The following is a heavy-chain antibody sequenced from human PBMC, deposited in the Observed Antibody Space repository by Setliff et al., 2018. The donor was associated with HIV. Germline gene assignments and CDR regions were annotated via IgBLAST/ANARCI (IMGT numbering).Heavy chain of an antibody. CDR3: ARLDSIGPGY. J-gene: IGHJ4*02. Sequence: SETLSLTCAVSGYSISSGYYWGWIRQPPGKGLEWIGTIYHSGSTYFNSSLKSRVTISIDTSKNQFSLRLKSVTAADTAVYFCARLDSIGPGYWGQGTLVTVSS. CDR1: GYSISSGYY. V-gene: IGHV4-38-2*01. CDR2: IYHSGST.